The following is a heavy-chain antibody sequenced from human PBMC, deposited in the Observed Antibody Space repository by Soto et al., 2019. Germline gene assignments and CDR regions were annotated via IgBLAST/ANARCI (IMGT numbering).Heavy chain of an antibody. CDR3: EREKIPALFDY. V-gene: IGHV4-34*01. Sequence: PSETLSLTCAVYGGNFIGYYWTWIRKPPGTGLEWIGEINHSGSTNYNPSLKSRVTISVDTSKNQFSLKLTSVTAADMAVYYCEREKIPALFDYWGQGTLVTVSS. J-gene: IGHJ4*02. CDR2: INHSGST. D-gene: IGHD2-21*01. CDR1: GGNFIGYY.